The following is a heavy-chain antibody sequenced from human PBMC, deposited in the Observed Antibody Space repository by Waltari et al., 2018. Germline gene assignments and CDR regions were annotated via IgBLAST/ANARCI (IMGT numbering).Heavy chain of an antibody. D-gene: IGHD3-22*01. CDR2: ISPIFGTA. V-gene: IGHV1-69*08. Sequence: QVQLVQSGAEVKKPGSSVKVSCKASGGTFSSYAISWVRQAPGQGLEWMGRISPIFGTANYAQKFQGRVTITADKSTSTAYMELSSLRSEDTAVYYCARGYYYDSSGYYSEPTFDYWGQGTLVTVSS. CDR3: ARGYYYDSSGYYSEPTFDY. CDR1: GGTFSSYA. J-gene: IGHJ4*02.